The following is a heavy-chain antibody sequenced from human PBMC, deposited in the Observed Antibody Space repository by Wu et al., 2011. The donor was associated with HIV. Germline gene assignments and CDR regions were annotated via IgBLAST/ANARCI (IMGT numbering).Heavy chain of an antibody. CDR1: GYTFTSYY. CDR3: AREGYGDKGSDAFDI. J-gene: IGHJ3*02. Sequence: QVQLVQSGAEVKKPGASVKVSCKASGYTFTSYYMHWVRQAPGQGLEWMGIINPSGGSTSYAQKFQGRVTMTRDTSTSTVYMELSSLRSEDTAVYYCAREGYGDKGSDAFDIWAKGQWSPSLQ. D-gene: IGHD4-17*01. CDR2: INPSGGST. V-gene: IGHV1-46*01.